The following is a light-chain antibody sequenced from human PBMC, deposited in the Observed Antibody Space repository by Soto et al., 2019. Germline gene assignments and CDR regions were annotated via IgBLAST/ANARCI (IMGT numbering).Light chain of an antibody. V-gene: IGKV1-39*01. CDR3: LQAGAFPLT. J-gene: IGKJ1*01. Sequence: DIHMTQSPSSLSASVGDRVTIACRASQSISSSLNWYQQTPGKAPQLLIYAASSLHSGVPSRFSASGSGTDFTLTIRSLQPEDSATYYCLQAGAFPLTLGQGTNVEIK. CDR2: AAS. CDR1: QSISSS.